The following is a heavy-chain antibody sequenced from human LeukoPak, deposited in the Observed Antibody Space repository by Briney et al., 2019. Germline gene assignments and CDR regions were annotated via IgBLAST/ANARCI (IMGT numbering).Heavy chain of an antibody. J-gene: IGHJ4*02. V-gene: IGHV3-30*01. CDR2: ISYDGSNK. CDR1: GFTFSSYA. D-gene: IGHD6-13*01. Sequence: GRSLRLSCAASGFTFSSYAMHWVRQAPGKGLEWVAVISYDGSNKYYADSVKGRFTISRDNSKNTLYLRMNSLRAEDTAVYYCARVGRYSSSWYFDYWGQGTLVTVSS. CDR3: ARVGRYSSSWYFDY.